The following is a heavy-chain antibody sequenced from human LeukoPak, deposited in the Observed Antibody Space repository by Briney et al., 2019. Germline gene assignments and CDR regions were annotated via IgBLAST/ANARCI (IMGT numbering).Heavy chain of an antibody. D-gene: IGHD3-22*01. CDR1: GFTFSNYA. Sequence: GGSLRLSCAASGFTFSNYAMNWVRQAPGKGLEWVSYITSSGSTIYYADSVKGRFTISRDNAKNSLYLQMNSLRAEDTAVYYCARANYYDISGYDYWGQGTLVTVSS. CDR3: ARANYYDISGYDY. CDR2: ITSSGSTI. V-gene: IGHV3-48*03. J-gene: IGHJ4*02.